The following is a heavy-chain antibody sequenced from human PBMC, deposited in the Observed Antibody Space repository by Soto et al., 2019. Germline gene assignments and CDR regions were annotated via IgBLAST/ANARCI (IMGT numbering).Heavy chain of an antibody. Sequence: SETLSLTCTVSSGYIISYYWSWIRQPPGKGLEWIGYIYYSGSTNYNPSLKSRVTISVDTSKSQFSLKLSSVTAADTAVYYCAGTRGYCSGGSCPTVVDVWGQGTTVTVSS. CDR2: IYYSGST. D-gene: IGHD2-15*01. J-gene: IGHJ6*02. CDR1: SGYIISYY. V-gene: IGHV4-59*01. CDR3: AGTRGYCSGGSCPTVVDV.